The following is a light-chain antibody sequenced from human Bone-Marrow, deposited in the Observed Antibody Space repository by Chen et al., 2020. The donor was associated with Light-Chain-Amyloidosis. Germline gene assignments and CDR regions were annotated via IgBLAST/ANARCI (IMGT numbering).Light chain of an antibody. CDR2: RDT. Sequence: SYELTQPPSLSASPGPTARITRPGDDLPTKYAYWYQQKPGQAPVLVIHRDTERPSGISERFSGSSSGTTATLTISGVQAEDEADYHCQSADSSGTYEVIFGGGTKLTV. CDR3: QSADSSGTYEVI. CDR1: DLPTKY. J-gene: IGLJ2*01. V-gene: IGLV3-25*03.